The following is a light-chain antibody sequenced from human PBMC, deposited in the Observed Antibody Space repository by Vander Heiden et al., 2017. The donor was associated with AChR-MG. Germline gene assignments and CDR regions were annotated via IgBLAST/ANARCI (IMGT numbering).Light chain of an antibody. CDR2: GAS. V-gene: IGKV3-20*01. J-gene: IGKJ1*01. CDR3: HQDGSSPRT. CDR1: QIISSNY. Sequence: IVLTQSPGTLSLSPGETVTLSCRVSQIISSNYLAWYQHRPGQAPTLLIYGASISATGIPARLSGSGSGTDFTLTISRLESEDFAVYYCHQDGSSPRTFGQPTRVEI.